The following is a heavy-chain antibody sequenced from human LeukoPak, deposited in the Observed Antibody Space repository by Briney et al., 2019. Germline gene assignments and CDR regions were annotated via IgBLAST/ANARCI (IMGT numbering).Heavy chain of an antibody. CDR1: GGTFSSYA. CDR3: ARAAGYTAMAAGD. V-gene: IGHV1-69*04. D-gene: IGHD5-18*01. CDR2: IIPIFGIA. Sequence: SVKVSCKASGGTFSSYAISWVRQAPGQGLEWMGRIIPIFGIANYAQKFQGRVTITADKSTSTAYMELSSLRSEDTAVYYCARAAGYTAMAAGDWGQGTLVTVSS. J-gene: IGHJ4*02.